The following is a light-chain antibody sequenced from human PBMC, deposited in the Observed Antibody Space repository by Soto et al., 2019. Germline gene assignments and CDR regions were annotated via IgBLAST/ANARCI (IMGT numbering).Light chain of an antibody. CDR2: GAS. J-gene: IGKJ1*01. Sequence: DIQMTQSPSSLSASVGDRVVFTCRSSQSVDINLNWYQQKPGKAPNLLMYGASSLQSGVPSRFSGSGSGTEFTLTISSLQPDDFATYYCQHYKMYSPWTFGQGTKVDIK. V-gene: IGKV1-39*01. CDR3: QHYKMYSPWT. CDR1: QSVDIN.